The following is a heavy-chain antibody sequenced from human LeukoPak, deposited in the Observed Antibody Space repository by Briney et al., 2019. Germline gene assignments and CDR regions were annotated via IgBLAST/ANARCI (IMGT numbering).Heavy chain of an antibody. CDR1: GFTFDEYA. J-gene: IGHJ4*02. Sequence: QSGGSLRLSCAASGFTFDEYAMHWVRQAPGKGLEWVSGISWNSGSIGYADSVKGRFTVSRDNAKNSLYLQMNSLRAEDTALYYCAKGRMEALDYFDNWGQGTLVTVSS. CDR3: AKGRMEALDYFDN. D-gene: IGHD1-1*01. CDR2: ISWNSGSI. V-gene: IGHV3-9*01.